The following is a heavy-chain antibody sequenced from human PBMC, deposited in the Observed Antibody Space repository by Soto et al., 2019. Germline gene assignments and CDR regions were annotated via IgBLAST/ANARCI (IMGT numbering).Heavy chain of an antibody. J-gene: IGHJ4*02. D-gene: IGHD3-16*01. CDR1: GQSRSRCA. V-gene: IGHV3-30-3*01. CDR2: ISYDGSNK. Sequence: GACGQSRSRCALHHVQQAPGKGLEWVAVISYDGSNKYYADSVKGRFTITRDNSKNTLYLQMNSLRAEDTAVYYFARDPMYIKQLGYFAYWAQGTLVPVSS. CDR3: ARDPMYIKQLGYFAY.